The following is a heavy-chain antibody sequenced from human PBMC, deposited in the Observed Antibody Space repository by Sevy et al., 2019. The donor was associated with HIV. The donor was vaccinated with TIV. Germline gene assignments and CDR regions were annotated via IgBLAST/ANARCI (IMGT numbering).Heavy chain of an antibody. CDR1: GGSINSDH. J-gene: IGHJ4*02. CDR2: IYTSGST. D-gene: IGHD6-19*01. V-gene: IGHV4-4*07. Sequence: SETLSLTCTVSGGSINSDHWSWIRQPAGKGLEWIGRIYTSGSTNYNPSLKSRVTISVDTSKNQFSLKLSSVTAADTAVYYCARSPFIAVGFDYWGQGTLVTVSS. CDR3: ARSPFIAVGFDY.